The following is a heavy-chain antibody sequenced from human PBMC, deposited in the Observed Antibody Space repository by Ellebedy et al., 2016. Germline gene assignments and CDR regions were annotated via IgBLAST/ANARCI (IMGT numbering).Heavy chain of an antibody. Sequence: SGPTLVKPTQTLTLTCTFSGFSLSNFRVGVSWIRQPPGKALEWLAHIFSNDEKSYSTSLKSRLTISKDTSKSQVVLTMTNMDPVDTATYYCARIQYDEAFDIWGQGTMVTVSS. D-gene: IGHD2/OR15-2a*01. J-gene: IGHJ3*02. CDR2: IFSNDEK. V-gene: IGHV2-26*01. CDR1: GFSLSNFRVG. CDR3: ARIQYDEAFDI.